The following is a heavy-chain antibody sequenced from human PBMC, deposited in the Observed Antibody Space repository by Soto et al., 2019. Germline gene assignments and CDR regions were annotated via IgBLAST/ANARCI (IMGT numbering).Heavy chain of an antibody. J-gene: IGHJ4*02. Sequence: TSETLSLTCAVYGGSFSGYYWSWIRQPPGKGLEWIGEINHSGSTNYNPSLKSRVTISVDTSKNQFSLKLSSVTAADTAVYYCAANIVGATTDYWGQGTLVTVSS. D-gene: IGHD1-26*01. V-gene: IGHV4-34*01. CDR1: GGSFSGYY. CDR2: INHSGST. CDR3: AANIVGATTDY.